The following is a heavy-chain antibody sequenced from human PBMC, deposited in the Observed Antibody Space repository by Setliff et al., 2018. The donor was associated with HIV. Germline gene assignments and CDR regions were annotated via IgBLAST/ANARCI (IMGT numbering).Heavy chain of an antibody. CDR3: AKDLRNSNTLFGVLNFVFDL. V-gene: IGHV1-2*02. CDR2: INPQTGGT. J-gene: IGHJ4*02. CDR1: GYTLSSHY. Sequence: EASVMVSCKASGYTLSSHYIHWVRQAPGHRPEWVGWINPQTGGTNFAQKFQGRITMTSDTSVNTVFIELSRLKSDDTALYYCAKDLRNSNTLFGVLNFVFDLWGQGTLVTVSS. D-gene: IGHD3-3*01.